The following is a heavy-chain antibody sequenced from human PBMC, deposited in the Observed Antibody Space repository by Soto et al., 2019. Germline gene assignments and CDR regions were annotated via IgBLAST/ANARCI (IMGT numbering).Heavy chain of an antibody. D-gene: IGHD5-12*01. J-gene: IGHJ4*02. CDR1: GFSLTNVRMG. Sequence: VSGPTLVNPTEPLTLTCTVSGFSLTNVRMGVSWIRQPPGKALEWLAHIFSNDEKSYSTSLESRLTISKDTSKSQVVLTMTNMDPVDTATYYCARTTITSFLFDAWGQGTLVTVSS. V-gene: IGHV2-26*01. CDR3: ARTTITSFLFDA. CDR2: IFSNDEK.